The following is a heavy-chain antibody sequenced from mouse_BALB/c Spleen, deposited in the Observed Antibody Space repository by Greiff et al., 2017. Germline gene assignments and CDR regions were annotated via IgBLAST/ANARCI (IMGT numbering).Heavy chain of an antibody. CDR2: IWAGGST. CDR1: GFSLTSYG. J-gene: IGHJ3*01. D-gene: IGHD2-4*01. V-gene: IGHV2-9*02. CDR3: ARAYDYELY. Sequence: QVQLKESGPGLVAPSQSLSITCTVSGFSLTSYGVHWVRQPPGKGLEWLGVIWAGGSTNYNSALMSRLSISKDNSKSQVFLKMNSLQTDDTAMYYCARAYDYELYWGQGTLVTVSA.